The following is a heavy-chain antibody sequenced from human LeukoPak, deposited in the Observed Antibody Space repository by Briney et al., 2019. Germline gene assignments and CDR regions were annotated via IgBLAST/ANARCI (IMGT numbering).Heavy chain of an antibody. D-gene: IGHD5-24*01. V-gene: IGHV3-30*01. J-gene: IGHJ6*03. CDR1: GSTFSSYA. Sequence: PGRSLRLSCAASGSTFSSYAMHWVRQAPGKGLEWVAVISYDGSNKYYADSVKGRFTISRDNSKNTLYLQMNSLRAEDTAVYYCARDRGDGYNFHYYYYMDVWGKGTTVTVSS. CDR2: ISYDGSNK. CDR3: ARDRGDGYNFHYYYYMDV.